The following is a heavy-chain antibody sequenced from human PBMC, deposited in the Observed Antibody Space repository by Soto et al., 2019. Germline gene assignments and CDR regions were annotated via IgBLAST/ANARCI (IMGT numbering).Heavy chain of an antibody. CDR1: GGSISNNY. J-gene: IGHJ4*02. CDR2: IYYSGTT. D-gene: IGHD3-10*01. V-gene: IGHV4-59*01. Sequence: SETLSLTCSVSGGSISNNYWTWIRQPPGKGLEWIGNIYYSGTTNYNPSLKSRVTISVDTSKNQFSLKLSSVTAADTAVYYCARHNYGSGSTYFDYWGQGTLVTVSS. CDR3: ARHNYGSGSTYFDY.